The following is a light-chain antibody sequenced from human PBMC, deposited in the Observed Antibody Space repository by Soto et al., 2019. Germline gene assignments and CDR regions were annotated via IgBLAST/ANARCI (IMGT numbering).Light chain of an antibody. Sequence: EIVLAQSPGTLSLSPGQGATLSCKASQSVSNDYLVWYQQKPGQAPRVLIYGASRRATGTPVRFSGSGSETDSPITISRLEPADFALYYCQQYGSSPNTFGRGTRLEIK. V-gene: IGKV3-20*01. J-gene: IGKJ5*01. CDR3: QQYGSSPNT. CDR2: GAS. CDR1: QSVSNDY.